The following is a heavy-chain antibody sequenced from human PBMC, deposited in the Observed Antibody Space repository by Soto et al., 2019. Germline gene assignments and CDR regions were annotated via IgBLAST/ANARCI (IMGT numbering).Heavy chain of an antibody. J-gene: IGHJ4*02. CDR3: ARPATDVLLWFGELGYFDY. CDR1: GGSISSSSYY. V-gene: IGHV4-39*01. D-gene: IGHD3-10*01. Sequence: SETLSLTCTVSGGSISSSSYYWGWIRQPPGKGLEWIGSIYYSGSTYYNPSLKSRVTISVDTSKNQFSLKLGSVTAADTAVYYCARPATDVLLWFGELGYFDYWGQGTLVTVSS. CDR2: IYYSGST.